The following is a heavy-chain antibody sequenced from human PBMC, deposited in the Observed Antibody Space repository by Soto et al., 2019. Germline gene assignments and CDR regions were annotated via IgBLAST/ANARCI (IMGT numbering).Heavy chain of an antibody. Sequence: PDGSLGLPWSVSAYTPSNFCIHWVRQPPGKGVEWVALLSYDGSIRHYAEYVKGRFTLSRDNPKNTLFLYMNNLRVEDTAVYYCAERMRRGWYLDSWGQGTQIAVST. CDR3: AERMRRGWYLDS. CDR2: LSYDGSIR. CDR1: AYTPSNFC. V-gene: IGHV3-30*03. D-gene: IGHD6-19*01. J-gene: IGHJ4*02.